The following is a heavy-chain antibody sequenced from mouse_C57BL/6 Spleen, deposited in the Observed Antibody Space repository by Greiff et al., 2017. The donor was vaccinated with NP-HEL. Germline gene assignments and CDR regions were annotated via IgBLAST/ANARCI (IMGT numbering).Heavy chain of an antibody. J-gene: IGHJ2*01. CDR3: ARRGSQFPYYFDY. CDR2: IYPGDGDT. CDR1: GYAFSSYW. D-gene: IGHD1-1*02. Sequence: QVQLQQSGAELVKPGASVKISCKASGYAFSSYWMNWVKQRPGKGLEWIGQIYPGDGDTNYNGKFKGKATLTADKSSSTAYMQLSSLTSEDSAVYFCARRGSQFPYYFDYWGQGTTLTVSS. V-gene: IGHV1-80*01.